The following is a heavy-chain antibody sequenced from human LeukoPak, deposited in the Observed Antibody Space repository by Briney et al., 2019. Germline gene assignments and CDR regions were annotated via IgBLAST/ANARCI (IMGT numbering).Heavy chain of an antibody. D-gene: IGHD5-18*01. V-gene: IGHV3-7*01. J-gene: IGHJ4*02. CDR2: IKQDGSEK. CDR3: ASGPPTPGSGSWIQLWSHGY. CDR1: GFTFSSYW. Sequence: PGGSLRLSCAASGFTFSSYWMSWVRQAPGKGLEWVANIKQDGSEKYYVDSVKGRFTISRDNAKNSLYLQMNSLRAEDTAVYYCASGPPTPGSGSWIQLWSHGYWGQGTLVTVSS.